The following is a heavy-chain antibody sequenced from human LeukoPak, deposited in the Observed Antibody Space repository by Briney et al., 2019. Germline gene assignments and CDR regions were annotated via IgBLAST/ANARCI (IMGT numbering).Heavy chain of an antibody. V-gene: IGHV3-30-3*01. CDR1: GFTFSSYA. CDR3: ARDRVVAGNWYFDL. Sequence: QPGRSLRLSCAASGFTFSSYAMHWVRQAPGKGLEWVAVISYDGSNKYYADSVKGRFTISRDNSKNTLYLQMNSLRAEDTAVYYCARDRVVAGNWYFDLWGRGTLVTVSS. J-gene: IGHJ2*01. D-gene: IGHD6-19*01. CDR2: ISYDGSNK.